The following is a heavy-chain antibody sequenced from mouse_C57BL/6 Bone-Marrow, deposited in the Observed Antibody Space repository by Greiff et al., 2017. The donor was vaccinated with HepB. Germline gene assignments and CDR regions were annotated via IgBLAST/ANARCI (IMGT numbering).Heavy chain of an antibody. Sequence: QVQLKQSGAELARPGASVKLSCKASGYTFTSYGISWVKQRTGQGLEWIGEIYPRSGNTYYNEKFKGKATLTADKSSSTAYMELRSLTSEDSAVYFCARRYYYGSSPAWFAYWGQGTLVTVSA. D-gene: IGHD1-1*01. CDR3: ARRYYYGSSPAWFAY. J-gene: IGHJ3*01. V-gene: IGHV1-81*01. CDR2: IYPRSGNT. CDR1: GYTFTSYG.